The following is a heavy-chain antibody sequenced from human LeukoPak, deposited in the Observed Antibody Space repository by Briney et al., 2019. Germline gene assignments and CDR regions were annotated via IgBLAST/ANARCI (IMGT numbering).Heavy chain of an antibody. CDR3: ARDGGLHTNFDY. V-gene: IGHV3-7*01. J-gene: IGHJ4*02. Sequence: GSLSLSCAASGFSFRNYWMGWVRQAPGKGLEWVANTKPDGSAEYYADSVGGRFTASRDNANNLLYLQMNRLRAEDTAVYYCARDGGLHTNFDYWGQGTLLTVSS. CDR2: TKPDGSAE. D-gene: IGHD2-15*01. CDR1: GFSFRNYW.